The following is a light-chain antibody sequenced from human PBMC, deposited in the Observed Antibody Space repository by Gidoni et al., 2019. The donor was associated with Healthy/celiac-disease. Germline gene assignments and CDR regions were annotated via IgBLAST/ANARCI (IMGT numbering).Light chain of an antibody. CDR3: QQSYSTLDT. J-gene: IGKJ2*01. CDR1: QSSSSY. Sequence: DIQMTQSPSSLSASVGDRVTITCRASQSSSSYLNWYQQKPGKDPKLLIYAASSLQSGVPSRFSGSGSGTDFTLTISSLQPEDFATYYCQQSYSTLDTFGQGTKLEIK. V-gene: IGKV1-39*01. CDR2: AAS.